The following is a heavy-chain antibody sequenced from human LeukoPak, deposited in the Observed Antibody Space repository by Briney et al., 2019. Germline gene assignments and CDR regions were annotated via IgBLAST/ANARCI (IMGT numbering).Heavy chain of an antibody. CDR3: ARHGALDY. CDR2: IYHSGSS. Sequence: SETLSLTCTVSGDSINNYYWSWIRQPPGRGLEWIGHIYHSGSSNYNPSLKSRVTISIDTSKNQLSLKLSSVTAADTAVYYCARHGALDYWGQGTLVTVSS. V-gene: IGHV4-59*08. J-gene: IGHJ4*02. CDR1: GDSINNYY.